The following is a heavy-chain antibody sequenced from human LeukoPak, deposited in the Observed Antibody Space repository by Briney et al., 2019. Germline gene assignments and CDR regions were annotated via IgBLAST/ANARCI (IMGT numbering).Heavy chain of an antibody. CDR2: IYYSGST. CDR3: ARLDCSGGRCYRGIDL. J-gene: IGHJ2*01. Sequence: SATLSLTCTVSGGSISSDYWSWIRQSPGKGLELIGYIYYSGSTYYNPSLKSRITISVDTSRNQFSLKLSSVTTADTAVYYCARLDCSGGRCYRGIDLWGRGTLVTVSS. D-gene: IGHD2-15*01. V-gene: IGHV4-59*01. CDR1: GGSISSDY.